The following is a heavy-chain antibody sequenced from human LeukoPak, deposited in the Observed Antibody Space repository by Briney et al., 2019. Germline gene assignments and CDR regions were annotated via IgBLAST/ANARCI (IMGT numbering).Heavy chain of an antibody. J-gene: IGHJ4*02. CDR3: ARDSVAGPRAFAY. V-gene: IGHV3-21*01. CDR2: ISSSSSYI. Sequence: GGSLRLSCAASGFTFSSYSMNWVRQAPGKGLEWVSSISSSSSYIYYADSVKGRFTISRDNAKNSLYLQMNSLRAEDTAVYYCARDSVAGPRAFAYGAQGTLVPVSS. D-gene: IGHD6-19*01. CDR1: GFTFSSYS.